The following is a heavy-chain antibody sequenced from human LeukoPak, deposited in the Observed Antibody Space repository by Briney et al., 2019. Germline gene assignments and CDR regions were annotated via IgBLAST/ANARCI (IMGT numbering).Heavy chain of an antibody. J-gene: IGHJ3*02. D-gene: IGHD3-9*01. V-gene: IGHV4-59*01. CDR2: IYYSGST. Sequence: SETLSLTCTVSGDSISNYYWSWIRQPPGKGLEWIGYIYYSGSTKYNPSLKSRVTISVDTSKKHFSLKLTSVTAADTAVYYCARDGSWAYDILTGYSDAFDIWGQGTMVTVSS. CDR1: GDSISNYY. CDR3: ARDGSWAYDILTGYSDAFDI.